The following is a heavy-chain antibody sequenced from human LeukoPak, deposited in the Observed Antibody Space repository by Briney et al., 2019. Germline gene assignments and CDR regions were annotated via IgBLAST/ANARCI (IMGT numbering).Heavy chain of an antibody. V-gene: IGHV1-69*01. D-gene: IGHD1-1*01. Sequence: GSSEKVSCKASGGTFSSYAISWVRQAPGQGLEWMGGIIPIFGTANYAQKCQGRVTITADESTSTAYMELSSLRSEDTAVYYCARAIPNNDAETPYDAFDIWGQGTMVTVSS. CDR2: IIPIFGTA. CDR3: ARAIPNNDAETPYDAFDI. J-gene: IGHJ3*02. CDR1: GGTFSSYA.